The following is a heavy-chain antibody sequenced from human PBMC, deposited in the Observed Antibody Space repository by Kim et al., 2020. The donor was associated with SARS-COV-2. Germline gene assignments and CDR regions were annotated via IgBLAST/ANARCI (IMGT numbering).Heavy chain of an antibody. J-gene: IGHJ4*02. Sequence: GGSLRLSCAASGFTFSSYSMHWVRQAPGKGLVWVSCIKSDGRSIRYADSVKGRFTISRDNAKNTLYLQMNSLRAEDTAVYYCARDSVAAAGDFDYWGQGTLVTVSS. CDR1: GFTFSSYS. D-gene: IGHD6-13*01. V-gene: IGHV3-74*01. CDR2: IKSDGRSI. CDR3: ARDSVAAAGDFDY.